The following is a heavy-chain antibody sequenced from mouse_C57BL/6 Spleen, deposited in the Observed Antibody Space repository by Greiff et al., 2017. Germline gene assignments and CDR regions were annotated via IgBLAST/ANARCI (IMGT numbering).Heavy chain of an antibody. J-gene: IGHJ2*01. V-gene: IGHV1-53*01. CDR2: INPSNGGT. Sequence: QVQLQQPGTELVKPGASVKLSCKASGYTFTSYWMHWVKQRPGQGLEWIGNINPSNGGTNYNEKFKSQATLTVDNSSSTAYMQLSSLTSEDSAVYYCARCIYDGYGFDYWGQGTTLTVSS. CDR1: GYTFTSYW. CDR3: ARCIYDGYGFDY. D-gene: IGHD2-3*01.